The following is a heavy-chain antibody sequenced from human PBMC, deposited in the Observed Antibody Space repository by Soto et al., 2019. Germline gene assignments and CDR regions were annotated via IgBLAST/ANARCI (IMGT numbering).Heavy chain of an antibody. CDR1: GGSISSRNYY. J-gene: IGHJ5*02. CDR3: AGLHVVLWFGELFGWFDP. CDR2: LYYSGST. Sequence: QLQLQESGPGLVKPSETLSLTCTVSGGSISSRNYYWGWIRQPPGKGLEWIGSLYYSGSTYYNPSLKSRVTISVDTSKNQVSLKLSSVTAADTAVYYCAGLHVVLWFGELFGWFDPWGQGTLVTVSS. V-gene: IGHV4-39*01. D-gene: IGHD3-10*01.